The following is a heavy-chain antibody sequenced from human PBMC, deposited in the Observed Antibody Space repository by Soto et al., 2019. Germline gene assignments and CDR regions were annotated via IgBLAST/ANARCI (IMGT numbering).Heavy chain of an antibody. D-gene: IGHD2-2*01. CDR3: ARVRAYCISTSCKHYGMDV. CDR1: GFTFSSYW. CDR2: IAQDGSEK. J-gene: IGHJ6*01. Sequence: EVQLVESGGGLVQPGGSLRLSCAASGFTFSSYWMSWVRQAPGLGLEWVANIAQDGSEKYYVDSVKGRITISRDNAKSSLYLQMTSLRAEDTAVYYCARVRAYCISTSCKHYGMDVWGQGTTVTFA. V-gene: IGHV3-7*01.